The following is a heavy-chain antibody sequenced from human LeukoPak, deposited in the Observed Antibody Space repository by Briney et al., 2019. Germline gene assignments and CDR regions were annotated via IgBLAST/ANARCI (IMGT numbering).Heavy chain of an antibody. V-gene: IGHV1-46*01. D-gene: IGHD5-12*01. CDR2: INPSGGST. CDR1: GYTFTSYY. Sequence: VASVKVSCKASGYTFTSYYMHWVRQAPGQGLEWMGIINPSGGSTSYAQKFQGRVTMTRDMSTSTVYMELSSLRSEDTAVYYRARVGVATAFDYWGQGTLVTVSS. J-gene: IGHJ4*02. CDR3: ARVGVATAFDY.